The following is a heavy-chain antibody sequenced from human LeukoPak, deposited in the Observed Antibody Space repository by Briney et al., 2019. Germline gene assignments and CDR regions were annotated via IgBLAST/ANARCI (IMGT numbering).Heavy chain of an antibody. V-gene: IGHV4-34*01. CDR3: ARGGRVDERGGFYYGAYFDY. CDR1: GGSFSGYY. Sequence: SETLSLTCAVYGGSFSGYYWSWIRQPPGKGLEWIGEINHSGSTNYNPSLKSRVTISVDTSKNQFSLKVSSVTAADTTVYYCARGGRVDERGGFYYGAYFDYWGQGTLVTVSS. CDR2: INHSGST. D-gene: IGHD3-22*01. J-gene: IGHJ4*02.